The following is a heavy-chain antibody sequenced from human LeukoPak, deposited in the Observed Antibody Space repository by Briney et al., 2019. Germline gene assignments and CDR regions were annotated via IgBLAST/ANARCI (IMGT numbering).Heavy chain of an antibody. Sequence: GASVKVSCKASGGTFSSYAISWVRQAPGQGLEWMGRIIPILGIANYAQRFQGRVTITADKSTSTAYMELSSLRSEDTAVYYCAKDLPYYYDSSGSVGYWGQGTLVTVSS. V-gene: IGHV1-69*04. CDR3: AKDLPYYYDSSGSVGY. J-gene: IGHJ4*02. CDR2: IIPILGIA. D-gene: IGHD3-22*01. CDR1: GGTFSSYA.